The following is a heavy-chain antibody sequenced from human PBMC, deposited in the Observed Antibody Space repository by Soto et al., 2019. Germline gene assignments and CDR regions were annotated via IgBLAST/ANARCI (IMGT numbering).Heavy chain of an antibody. V-gene: IGHV3-30-3*01. J-gene: IGHJ6*02. CDR2: ISYDGSNK. CDR3: ARAALYDFWSGFTEGGMDV. Sequence: QVQLVESGEGVVQPGRSLRLSCAASGFTFSSYAMHWVRQAPGKGLEWVAVISYDGSNKYYADSVKGRFTISRDNSKNTLYLQMNSLRAEDTAVYYCARAALYDFWSGFTEGGMDVWGQGTTVTVSS. CDR1: GFTFSSYA. D-gene: IGHD3-3*01.